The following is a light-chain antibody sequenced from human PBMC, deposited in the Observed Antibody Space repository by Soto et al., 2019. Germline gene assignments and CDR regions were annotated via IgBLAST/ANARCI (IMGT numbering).Light chain of an antibody. CDR1: QSVSSSY. J-gene: IGKJ2*01. V-gene: IGKV3D-7*01. Sequence: PGERVTLSCRASQSVSSSYLTWYQQKPGQAPRILIYGASTRATSIPARFSGSGSGTDFTLTISSLQPEDFAVYYCQQDYNLYTFGQGTKLEIK. CDR3: QQDYNLYT. CDR2: GAS.